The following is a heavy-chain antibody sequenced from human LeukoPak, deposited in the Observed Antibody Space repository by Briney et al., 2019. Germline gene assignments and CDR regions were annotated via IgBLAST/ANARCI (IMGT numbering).Heavy chain of an antibody. D-gene: IGHD2-2*01. CDR3: ARIYCSSTSCYSGDIYYYYYMDV. CDR1: GGSISSGGYY. CDR2: IYYSGST. Sequence: PSQTLSLTCTVSGGSISSGGYYWSWIRQHPGKGLEWIGYIYYSGSTYYNPSLKGRVTISVDTSKNQFSLKLISVTAAYTAVYYCARIYCSSTSCYSGDIYYYYYMDVWGKGTTVTVSS. V-gene: IGHV4-31*03. J-gene: IGHJ6*03.